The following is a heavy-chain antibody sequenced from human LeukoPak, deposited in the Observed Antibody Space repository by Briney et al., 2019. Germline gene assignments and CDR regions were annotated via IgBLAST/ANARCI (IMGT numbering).Heavy chain of an antibody. D-gene: IGHD3-16*01. J-gene: IGHJ5*02. V-gene: IGHV1-69*13. CDR2: IIPIFGTA. CDR1: GYTFTSYY. Sequence: ASVKVSCKASGYTFTSYYMHWVRQAPGQGLEWMGGIIPIFGTANYAQKFQGRVTITADESTSTAYMELSSLRSEDTAVYYCARVPDTSPWGQGTLVTVSS. CDR3: ARVPDTSP.